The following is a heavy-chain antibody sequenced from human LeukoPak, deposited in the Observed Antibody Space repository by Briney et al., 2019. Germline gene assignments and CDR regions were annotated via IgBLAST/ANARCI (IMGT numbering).Heavy chain of an antibody. Sequence: SETLSLTCTVSGGSISSYYWSWIRQPPGKGLEWIGYIYYSGSTNYNPSLKSRVTISVDTSKNQFSLKLSSVTAADTAVYYCARGVDDILTGEYYFDYWGQGTLVTVSS. J-gene: IGHJ4*02. V-gene: IGHV4-59*01. CDR3: ARGVDDILTGEYYFDY. CDR1: GGSISSYY. CDR2: IYYSGST. D-gene: IGHD3-9*01.